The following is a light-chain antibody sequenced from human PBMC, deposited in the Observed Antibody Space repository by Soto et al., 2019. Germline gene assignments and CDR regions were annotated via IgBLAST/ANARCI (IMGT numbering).Light chain of an antibody. CDR2: GAS. J-gene: IGKJ1*01. Sequence: EIVLTQSPATLSLSPGERATLSCRASQSITLPIACYQHKPGQAPRLLIFGASKRATGIPDRFRGSGSGTDFTLSISSLEPEDFAVYYCQQRSAWPWTFGQGTKVDI. CDR3: QQRSAWPWT. CDR1: QSITLP. V-gene: IGKV3-11*01.